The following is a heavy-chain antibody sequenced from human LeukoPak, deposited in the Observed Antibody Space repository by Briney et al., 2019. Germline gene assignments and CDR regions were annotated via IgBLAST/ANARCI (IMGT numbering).Heavy chain of an antibody. D-gene: IGHD6-19*01. CDR1: GFTFSSYG. Sequence: GGSLRLSCAASGFTFSSYGMHWVRQAPGKGLEWVAFIRYDGSNKYYADSVKGRFTISRDNSKNTLYLQMNSLRAEDTAVYYCAKDRGSSGWYGDAFDIWGQGTMVTVSS. J-gene: IGHJ3*02. V-gene: IGHV3-30*02. CDR2: IRYDGSNK. CDR3: AKDRGSSGWYGDAFDI.